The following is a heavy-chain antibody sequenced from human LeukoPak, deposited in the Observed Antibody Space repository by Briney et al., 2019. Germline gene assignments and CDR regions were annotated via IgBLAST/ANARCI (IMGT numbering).Heavy chain of an antibody. CDR3: ARDLGVDFSDYGDYRHPLHFDY. CDR2: IIPIFGTA. J-gene: IGHJ4*02. D-gene: IGHD4-17*01. V-gene: IGHV1-69*13. CDR1: GGTFSSYA. Sequence: GASVKVSCKASGGTFSSYAISWVRQAPGQGLEWMGGIIPIFGTANYAQKFQGRVTITADESTSTAYMELSSLRSEDTAVYHCARDLGVDFSDYGDYRHPLHFDYWGQGTLVTVSS.